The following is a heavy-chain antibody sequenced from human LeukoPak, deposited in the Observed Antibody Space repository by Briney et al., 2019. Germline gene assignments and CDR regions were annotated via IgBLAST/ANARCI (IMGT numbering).Heavy chain of an antibody. CDR3: ARTWETRRWLQSRGYYYMDV. CDR1: GGSISSYY. CDR2: IYYSGST. V-gene: IGHV4-59*01. J-gene: IGHJ6*03. Sequence: SETLSLTCTVSGGSISSYYWSWIRQPPGKGLEWIGYIYYSGSTNYNPSLKSRVTISVDTSKNQFSLKLSSVTAADTAVYYCARTWETRRWLQSRGYYYMDVWGKGTTVTVSS. D-gene: IGHD5-24*01.